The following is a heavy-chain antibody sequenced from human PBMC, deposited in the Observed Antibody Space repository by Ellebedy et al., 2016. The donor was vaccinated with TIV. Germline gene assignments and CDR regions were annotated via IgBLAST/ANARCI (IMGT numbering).Heavy chain of an antibody. Sequence: GESLKISCAASGFTFSDYGMHWVRQAPGKGLEWVAVIWYDGTNKYYADSVKGRFTISRDNSKKTLSLQMNSLRAEDTAVYYCARSMTVSKNIGGGLDYWGQGTLVTVSS. D-gene: IGHD5/OR15-5a*01. CDR2: IWYDGTNK. CDR1: GFTFSDYG. CDR3: ARSMTVSKNIGGGLDY. V-gene: IGHV3-33*01. J-gene: IGHJ4*02.